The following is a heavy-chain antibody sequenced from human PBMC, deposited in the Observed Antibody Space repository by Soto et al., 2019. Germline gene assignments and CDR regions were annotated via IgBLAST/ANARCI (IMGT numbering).Heavy chain of an antibody. D-gene: IGHD3-10*01. J-gene: IGHJ4*02. CDR3: GSNETLHGVSDY. CDR1: GGSSSSYY. Sequence: ASETLSHTCTVSGGSSSSYYWSLIRQPPGKGLEWIGYIYYSGSTNYNPSLKSRVTISVDTSKNQFSLKLSSVTAADTAVYYCGSNETLHGVSDYGGQGTLVPVS. CDR2: IYYSGST. V-gene: IGHV4-59*08.